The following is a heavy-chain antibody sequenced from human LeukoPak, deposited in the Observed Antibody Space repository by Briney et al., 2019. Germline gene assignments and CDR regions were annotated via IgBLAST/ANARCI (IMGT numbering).Heavy chain of an antibody. CDR2: INPNSGGT. CDR1: GYTFTGYY. J-gene: IGHJ4*02. D-gene: IGHD3-16*02. CDR3: ARDPGYDYVWGSYRPRGDY. Sequence: ASVKVSCKASGYTFTGYYMHWVRQAPGQGLEWMGWINPNSGGTNCAQKFQGRVTMTRDTSISTAYMELSRLRSDDTAVYYCARDPGYDYVWGSYRPRGDYWGQGTLVTVSS. V-gene: IGHV1-2*02.